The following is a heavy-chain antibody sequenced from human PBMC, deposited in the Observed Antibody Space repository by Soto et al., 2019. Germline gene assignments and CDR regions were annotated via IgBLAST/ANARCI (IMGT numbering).Heavy chain of an antibody. J-gene: IGHJ5*02. CDR2: IWHDESKK. V-gene: IGHV3-33*01. CDR3: ARDSDTSGYFSWLDP. Sequence: PGGSLSLSCAASGFTFRNFGMQWVRQAPGKGLEWVALIWHDESKKYYADSVKGRFTISRDNSRNTLYLQMNSLGAEDTAVYHCARDSDTSGYFSWLDPWGQGTLVTVSS. D-gene: IGHD3-22*01. CDR1: GFTFRNFG.